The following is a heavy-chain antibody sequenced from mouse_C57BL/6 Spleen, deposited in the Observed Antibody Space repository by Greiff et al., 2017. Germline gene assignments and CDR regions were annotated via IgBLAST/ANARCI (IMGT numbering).Heavy chain of an antibody. J-gene: IGHJ4*01. Sequence: EVKLQQSGPELVKPGASVKIPCKASGYTFTDYNMDWVKQSHGKSLEWIGDINPNNGGTIYNQKFKGKATLTVDKSSSTAYMELRSLTSEDTAVYYCARAHLLNYAMDYWGQGTSVTVSS. CDR3: ARAHLLNYAMDY. CDR1: GYTFTDYN. D-gene: IGHD2-1*01. CDR2: INPNNGGT. V-gene: IGHV1-18*01.